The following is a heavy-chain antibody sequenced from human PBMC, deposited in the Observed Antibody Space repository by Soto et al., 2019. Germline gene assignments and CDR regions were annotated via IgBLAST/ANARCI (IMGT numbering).Heavy chain of an antibody. CDR1: GGSISSGGYY. D-gene: IGHD3-10*01. V-gene: IGHV4-31*03. CDR3: AGGPGDYFDC. CDR2: IYYSGST. Sequence: QVQLQESGPGLVKPSQTLSLTCTVSGGSISSGGYYWSWIRQHPGKGLEWIGYIYYSGSTYYNPALKSRSTIAADTSKHQCSLEPSAVAAADTAVDYGAGGPGDYFDCWGQGLLVTVAS. J-gene: IGHJ4*02.